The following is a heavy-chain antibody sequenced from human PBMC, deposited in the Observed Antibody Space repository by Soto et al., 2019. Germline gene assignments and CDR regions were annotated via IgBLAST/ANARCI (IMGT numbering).Heavy chain of an antibody. CDR2: IYSGGST. CDR3: LLMYQLSTCSTDF. D-gene: IGHD2-2*01. CDR1: GGSGSRNS. V-gene: IGHV3-53*01. Sequence: GGTLRLSCAAYGGSGSRNSMTWVRQAPGKGLEWVAVIYSGGSTYYADSVKGRFTISRDDSKNTVFLQMARLRAEDTALYYFLLMYQLSTCSTDFWCPGILVTVS. J-gene: IGHJ4*02.